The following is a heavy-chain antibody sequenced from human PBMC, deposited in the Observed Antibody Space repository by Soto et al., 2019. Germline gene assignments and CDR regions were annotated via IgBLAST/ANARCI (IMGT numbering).Heavy chain of an antibody. CDR3: ARHRGVERVYCSSTSCRPHGWFDP. D-gene: IGHD2-2*01. V-gene: IGHV4-39*01. J-gene: IGHJ5*02. Sequence: SETLSLTCTVSGGSISSSSYYWGWIRQPPGKGLEWIGSIYYSGSTYYNPSLKSRVTISVDTSKNQFSLKLSSVTAADTAVYYCARHRGVERVYCSSTSCRPHGWFDPWGQGTLVTVSS. CDR2: IYYSGST. CDR1: GGSISSSSYY.